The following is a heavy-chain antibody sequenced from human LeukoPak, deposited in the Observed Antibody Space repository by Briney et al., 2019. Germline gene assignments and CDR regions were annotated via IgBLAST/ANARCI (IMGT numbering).Heavy chain of an antibody. D-gene: IGHD5-12*01. J-gene: IGHJ6*01. CDR3: ARYNSVSYAYEYFYGMDI. CDR1: GFNFNIYK. CDR2: ISAVSDDI. Sequence: GGSLRLSCEASGFNFNIYKMNWIRQTPGKGLERVSSISAVSDDIYYADPVKGRFTISRDNARKSLYLELNSLRTEDTAVYYCARYNSVSYAYEYFYGMDIWGQGTTVTVSS. V-gene: IGHV3-21*01.